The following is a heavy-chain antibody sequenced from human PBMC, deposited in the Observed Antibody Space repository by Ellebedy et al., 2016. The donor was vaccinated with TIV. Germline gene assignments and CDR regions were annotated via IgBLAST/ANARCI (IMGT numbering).Heavy chain of an antibody. D-gene: IGHD3-16*01. CDR3: AKNPYASGGHWFDP. CDR2: ISYDGSDK. V-gene: IGHV3-30*18. CDR1: GLTFSSSG. J-gene: IGHJ5*02. Sequence: GGSLRLXXAASGLTFSSSGMHWVRQAPGEGLEWVALISYDGSDKFYTDSVKGRSTISRDNSKNTLYLQMNSLRAEDTAVYYCAKNPYASGGHWFDPWGHGPLFTFSS.